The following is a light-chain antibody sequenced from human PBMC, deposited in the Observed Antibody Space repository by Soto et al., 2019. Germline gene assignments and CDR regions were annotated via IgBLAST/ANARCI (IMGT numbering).Light chain of an antibody. CDR2: AAS. Sequence: DIQMTQSPSSLSASVEDRVIITCRASQSISNHLNWYQQKPGKAPKLLIFAASSLQSGVPSRFSGSRSGPDFTLTISSLQPEDFPTYYCQQSYSRPPTFGQGTKVDI. V-gene: IGKV1-39*01. CDR3: QQSYSRPPT. J-gene: IGKJ1*01. CDR1: QSISNH.